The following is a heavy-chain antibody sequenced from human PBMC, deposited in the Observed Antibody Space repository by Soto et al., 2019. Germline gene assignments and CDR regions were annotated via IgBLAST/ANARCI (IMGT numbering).Heavy chain of an antibody. D-gene: IGHD3-22*01. CDR2: ISSSGSTI. CDR3: ARAPYYHDSGGYQGF. CDR1: GFTFGDYY. J-gene: IGHJ4*02. Sequence: GGSLRLSCAASGFTFGDYYVSWIRQAPGKGLEWVSYISSSGSTIYYADSVKGRFTISRDNAKNSLYLQMNSLRAEDTAAYYCARAPYYHDSGGYQGFWGQGTLVTVSS. V-gene: IGHV3-11*01.